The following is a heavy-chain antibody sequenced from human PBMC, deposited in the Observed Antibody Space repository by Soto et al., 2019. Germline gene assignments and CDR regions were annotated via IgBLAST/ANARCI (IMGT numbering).Heavy chain of an antibody. J-gene: IGHJ6*02. Sequence: EVQLLESGGGLVQPGGSLRLSCAASGFTFSSYAMSWVRQAPGKGLEWVSAVSGSGGSRYYADSVKGRFTISRDNSKNTLYLQMNSLRAEDTAVYYCAKSQMTCYYYGMDVWGQGTTVTVSS. CDR3: AKSQMTCYYYGMDV. V-gene: IGHV3-23*01. CDR2: VSGSGGSR. CDR1: GFTFSSYA.